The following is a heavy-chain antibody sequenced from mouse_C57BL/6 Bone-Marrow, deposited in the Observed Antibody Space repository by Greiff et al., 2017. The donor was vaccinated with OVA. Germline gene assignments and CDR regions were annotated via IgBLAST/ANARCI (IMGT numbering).Heavy chain of an antibody. CDR2: ISDGGSYT. Sequence: EVKLMESGGGLVKPGGSLKLSCAASGFTFSSYAMSWVRQTPEKRLEWVATISDGGSYTYYPDNVKGRFTISRDNAKNNLYLQMSHLKSEDTAMYYCARDQGYYSNLWFAYWGQGTLVTVSA. J-gene: IGHJ3*01. V-gene: IGHV5-4*01. D-gene: IGHD2-5*01. CDR1: GFTFSSYA. CDR3: ARDQGYYSNLWFAY.